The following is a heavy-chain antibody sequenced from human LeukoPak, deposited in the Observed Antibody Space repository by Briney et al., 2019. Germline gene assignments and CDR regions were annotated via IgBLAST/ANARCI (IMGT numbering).Heavy chain of an antibody. Sequence: VASVKVSCKASGYTFTSYGISWVRQAPGQGLEWMGWISAYNGNTNYAQKLQGRVTMTTDTSTSTAYMELRSLRSDDTAVYYCARDYRRITMMRGSAFDIWGQGTMVTVSS. CDR3: ARDYRRITMMRGSAFDI. CDR1: GYTFTSYG. J-gene: IGHJ3*02. V-gene: IGHV1-18*01. CDR2: ISAYNGNT. D-gene: IGHD3-22*01.